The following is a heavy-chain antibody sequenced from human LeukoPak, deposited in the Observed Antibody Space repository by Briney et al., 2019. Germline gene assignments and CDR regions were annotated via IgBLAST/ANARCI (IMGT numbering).Heavy chain of an antibody. J-gene: IGHJ4*02. D-gene: IGHD3-10*01. CDR1: GGSISSYY. CDR2: IYYSGST. Sequence: MSSETLSLTCTVSGGSISSYYWGWIRQPPGKGLEWIGSIYYSGSTYYNPSLKSRVTISVDTSKNQFSLKLSSVTAADTAVYYCARLTFGGGNYWGQGTLVTVSS. V-gene: IGHV4-39*01. CDR3: ARLTFGGGNY.